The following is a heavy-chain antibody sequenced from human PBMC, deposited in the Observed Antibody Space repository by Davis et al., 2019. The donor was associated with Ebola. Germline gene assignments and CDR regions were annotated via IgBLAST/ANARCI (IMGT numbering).Heavy chain of an antibody. D-gene: IGHD3-22*01. CDR3: ARDPPYDQGYDY. J-gene: IGHJ4*02. CDR1: WDSVSRTSAA. V-gene: IGHV6-1*01. CDR2: TYYRSKWFV. Sequence: QTLSLTCAISWDSVSRTSAAWNWIRQSPSRGLEWLGRTYYRSKWFVDYAVSVKSRITINPDTSKNQFSLQLTSVTPEDTAVYYCARDPPYDQGYDYWGQGTLVTVSS.